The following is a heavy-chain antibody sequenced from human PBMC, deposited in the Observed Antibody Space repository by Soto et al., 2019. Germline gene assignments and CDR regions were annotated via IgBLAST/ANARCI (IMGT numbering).Heavy chain of an antibody. Sequence: SETLSLTCTVSGASISGYCWSWIRKSAGKGLEWIGRIYATGTTDYNPSLKSRVMMSVDTSKKQFSLKLRSVTAADTAVYYCVRDGTKTLRDWFDPWGQGISVTVSS. CDR2: IYATGTT. CDR3: VRDGTKTLRDWFDP. CDR1: GASISGYC. V-gene: IGHV4-4*07. D-gene: IGHD1-1*01. J-gene: IGHJ5*02.